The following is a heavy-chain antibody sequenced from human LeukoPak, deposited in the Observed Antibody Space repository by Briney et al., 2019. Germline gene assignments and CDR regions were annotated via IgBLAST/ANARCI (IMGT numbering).Heavy chain of an antibody. CDR1: GFTFDDYA. D-gene: IGHD3-22*01. J-gene: IGHJ4*02. CDR3: ATYYDSSGYPY. CDR2: ISWNSGSI. Sequence: GGSLRLSCAASGFTFDDYAMHWVRQAPGKGLEWVSGISWNSGSIGYADSVKGRFTISRDNAKNSLYLQMNSLRAEDTALYYCATYYDSSGYPYWGQGTLVTVSS. V-gene: IGHV3-9*01.